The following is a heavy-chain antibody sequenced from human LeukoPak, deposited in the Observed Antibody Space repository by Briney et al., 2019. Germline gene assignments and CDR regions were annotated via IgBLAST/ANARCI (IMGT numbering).Heavy chain of an antibody. CDR2: ISSSSSYI. CDR1: GFTFSSYS. Sequence: PGGSLRLSCAASGFTFSSYSMNWVRQAPGKGLEWVSSISSSSSYINYADSVEGRFTISRDNAKNSLYLQMNSLRAEDTAVYYCARGNYDILTGSSFDYWGRGTLVIVSS. D-gene: IGHD3-9*01. J-gene: IGHJ4*02. CDR3: ARGNYDILTGSSFDY. V-gene: IGHV3-21*01.